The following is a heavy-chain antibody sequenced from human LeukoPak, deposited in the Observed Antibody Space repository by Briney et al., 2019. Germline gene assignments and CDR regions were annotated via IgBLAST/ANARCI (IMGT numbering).Heavy chain of an antibody. CDR1: GFTFSSYA. CDR3: ARDLAGDLEY. CDR2: ISYDGSNK. D-gene: IGHD4-17*01. J-gene: IGHJ4*02. V-gene: IGHV3-30-3*01. Sequence: GSSLRLSCAASGFTFSSYAMHWVRQAPGKGLEWVAVISYDGSNKYYADSVKGRFTISRDNSKNTLYLQMNSLRAEDTAVYYCARDLAGDLEYWGQGTLVTVSS.